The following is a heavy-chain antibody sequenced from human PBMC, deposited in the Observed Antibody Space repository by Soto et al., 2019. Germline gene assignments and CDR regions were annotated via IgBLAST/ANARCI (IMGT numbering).Heavy chain of an antibody. D-gene: IGHD5-12*01. CDR1: GFTFSASY. V-gene: IGHV3-11*04. CDR3: ASSISGHNGYDSHAFDI. CDR2: ISNSGTNI. J-gene: IGHJ3*02. Sequence: QVQLVESGGALVKPGGSLRLSCAASGFTFSASYMSWIRQAPGKGLEWVSYISNSGTNILYADSVKGRFTISRDNARNSLYLQMNSLRAEETAVYYSASSISGHNGYDSHAFDIWGQGTMVTVSS.